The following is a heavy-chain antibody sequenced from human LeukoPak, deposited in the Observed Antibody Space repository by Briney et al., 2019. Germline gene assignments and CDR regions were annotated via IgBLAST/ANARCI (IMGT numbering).Heavy chain of an antibody. CDR1: GYTFPGYF. CDR3: ARDRGVDYCSGGSCSHYYYYMDV. V-gene: IGHV1-2*02. CDR2: INPNSGGT. J-gene: IGHJ6*03. Sequence: ASVKASCKASGYTFPGYFMHWVRQAPGQGLEWMGWINPNSGGTNYAQKFQGRVTMTRDTSISTAYMELSRLRSDDTAVYYCARDRGVDYCSGGSCSHYYYYMDVWGKGTTVTISS. D-gene: IGHD2-15*01.